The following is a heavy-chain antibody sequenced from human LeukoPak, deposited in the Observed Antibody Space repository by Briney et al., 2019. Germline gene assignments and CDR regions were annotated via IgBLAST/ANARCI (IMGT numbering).Heavy chain of an antibody. CDR2: IKEDGRRQ. D-gene: IGHD5-24*01. CDR1: GFTFYTYW. Sequence: GGSLTLSCSASGFTFYTYWMSWVRQTPGKGLEGGGNIKEDGRRQYYVDSVKGRFTISRDNAKNSLYLQMNSLRVEDTAVYYCARDGGGYNSWGQGTLVTV. V-gene: IGHV3-7*01. CDR3: ARDGGGYNS. J-gene: IGHJ4*02.